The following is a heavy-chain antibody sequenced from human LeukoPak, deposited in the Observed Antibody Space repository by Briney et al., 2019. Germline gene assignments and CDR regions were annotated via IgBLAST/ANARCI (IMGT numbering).Heavy chain of an antibody. CDR2: IYSSGST. Sequence: SETLSLTCTVSGGSISSYYWSWIRQPPGKGPDWIGYIYSSGSTNCKPSLKSRVTISVDTSKNQFSLKLSSVTAADTAVYYCARHSSSARGWFDPWGQGTLVTVSS. V-gene: IGHV4-4*09. CDR1: GGSISSYY. J-gene: IGHJ5*02. D-gene: IGHD6-6*01. CDR3: ARHSSSARGWFDP.